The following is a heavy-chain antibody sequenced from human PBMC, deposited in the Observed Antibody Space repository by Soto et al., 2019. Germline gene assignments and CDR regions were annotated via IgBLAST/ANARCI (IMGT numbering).Heavy chain of an antibody. Sequence: EVQLVESGGGLVQPGGSLRLSCAASGFTFSSYSMNWVRQAPGKGLEWVSYISSSSSTIYYADSVKGRFTISRDNAKNSLYLQMNSLRDEDTAVYYCARGGDYYGSGSYYKTSYYGMDVWGQGTTVTVSS. J-gene: IGHJ6*02. CDR3: ARGGDYYGSGSYYKTSYYGMDV. CDR1: GFTFSSYS. V-gene: IGHV3-48*02. D-gene: IGHD3-10*01. CDR2: ISSSSSTI.